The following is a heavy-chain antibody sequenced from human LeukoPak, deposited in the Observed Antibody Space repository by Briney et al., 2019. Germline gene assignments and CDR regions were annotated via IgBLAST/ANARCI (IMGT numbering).Heavy chain of an antibody. CDR2: IWYDASGQ. CDR3: ARESLYDDNGYYHYFDY. V-gene: IGHV3-33*01. D-gene: IGHD3-22*01. Sequence: GRSLRLSCAASGFSFSTYGMHWVRQAPGKGLEWVAMIWYDASGQHYADSVKGRFTISRDTSKNTLYLQMNSLRAEDTAVYFCARESLYDDNGYYHYFDYWGQGTLVTVSS. J-gene: IGHJ4*02. CDR1: GFSFSTYG.